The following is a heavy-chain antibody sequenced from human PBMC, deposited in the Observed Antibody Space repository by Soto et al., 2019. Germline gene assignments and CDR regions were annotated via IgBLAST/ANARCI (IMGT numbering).Heavy chain of an antibody. D-gene: IGHD3-22*01. Sequence: QVQLVQSGAEVRKPGSSVTVSCTASGGTFSRHAINWVRQAPGQGLEWMGGIIPMFGTANHAQKFQGRVTIIADESTSTAYMELSSLRSEDTAIYYCARGWGYDSSDYYYAYWGQGTVVIVSS. CDR3: ARGWGYDSSDYYYAY. CDR2: IIPMFGTA. CDR1: GGTFSRHA. V-gene: IGHV1-69*01. J-gene: IGHJ4*02.